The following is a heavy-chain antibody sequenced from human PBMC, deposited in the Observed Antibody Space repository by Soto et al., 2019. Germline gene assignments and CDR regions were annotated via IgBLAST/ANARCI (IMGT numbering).Heavy chain of an antibody. J-gene: IGHJ4*02. CDR1: GCSFPNYW. D-gene: IGHD3-10*02. Sequence: PGESLKIYWKGPGCSFPNYWISWVPQVPGKGLEWVGRIHPSDTNTNNSPSYQRHVITAADNTISTAHLQWNSPEAPDAVFYYGGRHLYDVRDYRGEDYWGQGTLVTVSS. CDR2: IHPSDTNT. CDR3: GRHLYDVRDYRGEDY. V-gene: IGHV5-10-1*01.